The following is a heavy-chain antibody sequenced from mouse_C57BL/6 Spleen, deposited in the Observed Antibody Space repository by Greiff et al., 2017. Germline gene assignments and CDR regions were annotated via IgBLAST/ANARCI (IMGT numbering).Heavy chain of an antibody. V-gene: IGHV3-1*01. J-gene: IGHJ3*01. CDR1: GYSITSGYD. CDR2: ISYSGST. CDR3: ARDGKGVFAY. Sequence: DVKLVESGPGMVKPSQSLSLTCTVTGYSITSGYDWHWIRHFPGNKLEWMGYISYSGSTNYNPSLKSRISITHDTSKNHFFLKLNSVTTEDTATYYCARDGKGVFAYWGQGTLVTVSA.